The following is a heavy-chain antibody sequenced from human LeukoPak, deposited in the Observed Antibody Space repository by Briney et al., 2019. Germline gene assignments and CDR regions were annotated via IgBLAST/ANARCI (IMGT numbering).Heavy chain of an antibody. V-gene: IGHV7-4-1*02. J-gene: IGHJ4*02. D-gene: IGHD5-12*01. CDR3: ARDLGGYDSFYYFDY. CDR2: INTNTGNP. CDR1: GYTFTSYA. Sequence: GASVKVSCKASGYTFTSYAMNWVRQAPGQGLEWMGWINTNTGNPTYAQDFTGRFVFSLHTSVSTAYLQISSLKAEDTAVYYCARDLGGYDSFYYFDYWGQGTLVTVSS.